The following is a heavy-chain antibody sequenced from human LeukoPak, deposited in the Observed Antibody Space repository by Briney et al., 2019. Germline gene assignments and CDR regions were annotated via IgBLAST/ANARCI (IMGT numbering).Heavy chain of an antibody. D-gene: IGHD3-10*01. Sequence: SQTLSLTCTVSDGSISSGGHYWSWIRQPAGKGLEYLGRISSTGSTNYNPSLRSRVTISADTSKNHFSLKLTSVTAADTAVYYCARDQTYSGSGIYTYFDYWGQGILVTVSS. CDR3: ARDQTYSGSGIYTYFDY. V-gene: IGHV4-61*02. J-gene: IGHJ4*01. CDR1: DGSISSGGHY. CDR2: ISSTGST.